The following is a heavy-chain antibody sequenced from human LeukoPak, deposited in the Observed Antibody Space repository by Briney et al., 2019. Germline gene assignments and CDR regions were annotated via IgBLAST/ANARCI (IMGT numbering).Heavy chain of an antibody. J-gene: IGHJ4*02. V-gene: IGHV4-34*01. D-gene: IGHD5-18*01. CDR2: INHSGST. CDR3: ARGTSGYSYGHNFDY. Sequence: SETLSLTCAVYGGSFSGYYWSWIRQPPGKGLEWIGEINHSGSTNYNPSLKSRVTISVDTSKNQFSLKLSSVTAADTAVYYCARGTSGYSYGHNFDYWGQGTLVTVSS. CDR1: GGSFSGYY.